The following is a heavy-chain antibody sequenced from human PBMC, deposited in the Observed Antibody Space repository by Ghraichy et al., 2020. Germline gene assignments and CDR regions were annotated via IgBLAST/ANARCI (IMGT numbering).Heavy chain of an antibody. V-gene: IGHV3-7*03. CDR3: ARDVSGNLDY. J-gene: IGHJ4*02. CDR2: IKQDGLEK. D-gene: IGHD1-26*01. CDR1: GFIFTNYW. Sequence: GGSLRLSCTTSGFIFTNYWMAWVRQAPGRGPEWVANIKQDGLEKHYVDSVKGRFSISRDAAKNSLYLQMNSLRAEDTALYYCARDVSGNLDYWDQGTLVTVSS.